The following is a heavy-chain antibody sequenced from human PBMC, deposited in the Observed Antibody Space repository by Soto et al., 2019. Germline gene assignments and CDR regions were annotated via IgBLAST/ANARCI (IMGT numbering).Heavy chain of an antibody. Sequence: ASVKVSCKASGYTFTSYDINGVVRSTGQGLEWMGCMNPNSGNTGYAQKFQGRVTMTRNTSISTAYMELSSLRSEDTAVYYCARRRGKYSGYVGYWGQGTLVTVSS. CDR2: MNPNSGNT. CDR3: ARRRGKYSGYVGY. V-gene: IGHV1-8*01. D-gene: IGHD5-12*01. J-gene: IGHJ4*02. CDR1: GYTFTSYD.